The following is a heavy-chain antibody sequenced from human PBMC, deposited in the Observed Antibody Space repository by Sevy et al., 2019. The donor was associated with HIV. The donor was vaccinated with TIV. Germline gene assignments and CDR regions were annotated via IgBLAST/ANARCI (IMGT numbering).Heavy chain of an antibody. J-gene: IGHJ6*02. CDR1: AFTVSSNY. Sequence: GGSLRLSCAASAFTVSSNYMSWVRQAPGKGLEWVSVIYSGGSTYYADSVKGRLTISRDNSKNTLYLQMNSLRAEDTAVYYCAREDIVLGEGNYYGMDVWGQGTTVTVSS. D-gene: IGHD2-15*01. CDR3: AREDIVLGEGNYYGMDV. V-gene: IGHV3-53*01. CDR2: IYSGGST.